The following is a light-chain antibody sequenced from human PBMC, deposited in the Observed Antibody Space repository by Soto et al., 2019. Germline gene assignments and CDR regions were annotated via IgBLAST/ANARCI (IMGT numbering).Light chain of an antibody. CDR2: DAS. CDR3: QQYDNLPLT. CDR1: QDISNY. J-gene: IGKJ4*01. V-gene: IGKV1-33*01. Sequence: DIQLARSPSCLSSSLGDRGTISFQASQDISNYLNWYQQKPGKAPKLLIYDASNLETGVPSRFSGSGSGTDFTFTISSLQPEDIATYYCQQYDNLPLTFGGGTKVDIK.